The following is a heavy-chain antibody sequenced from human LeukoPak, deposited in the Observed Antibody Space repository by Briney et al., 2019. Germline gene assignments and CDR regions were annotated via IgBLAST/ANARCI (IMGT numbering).Heavy chain of an antibody. Sequence: GASVKVSCKASGDTFSSHTIAWVRQAPGQGLEWMGGVLPVLGSPDYAHKFQGRVSITADESTNTAYMELSSLRSEDTAVYYCVRGGVAQGVNDNYFDPWGQGTLVTVSS. CDR3: VRGGVAQGVNDNYFDP. CDR1: GDTFSSHT. D-gene: IGHD3-10*01. V-gene: IGHV1-69*10. CDR2: VLPVLGSP. J-gene: IGHJ5*02.